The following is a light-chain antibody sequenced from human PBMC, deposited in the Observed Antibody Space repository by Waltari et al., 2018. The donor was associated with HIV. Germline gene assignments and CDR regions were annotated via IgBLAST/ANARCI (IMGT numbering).Light chain of an antibody. CDR2: EVS. V-gene: IGLV2-23*02. CDR3: CAYAGSTTYVI. J-gene: IGLJ2*01. CDR1: SSDVGGYNL. Sequence: QSALTQPASVSGSPGQSITISCPGTSSDVGGYNLVSWYQQHPGKAPTLMIYEVSKRPSGVSNRFSGSKSGNTATLTISGLQAEDEADYYCCAYAGSTTYVIFGGGTKLTVL.